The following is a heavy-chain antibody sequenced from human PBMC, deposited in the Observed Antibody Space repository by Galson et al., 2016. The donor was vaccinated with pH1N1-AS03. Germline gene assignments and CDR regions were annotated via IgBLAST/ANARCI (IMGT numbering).Heavy chain of an antibody. CDR2: ISNSGVTT. D-gene: IGHD3-22*01. CDR1: GFTLSSSA. V-gene: IGHV3-23*01. CDR3: AKNRYYDSSADAFDI. J-gene: IGHJ3*02. Sequence: SLRLSCAASGFTLSSSAMSWVRQAPGKGLEWVSFISNSGVTTHCADSVKGRFTISRENSRNTLYLQMNSLRDEDTAVYYCAKNRYYDSSADAFDIWGQGTLVTVSS.